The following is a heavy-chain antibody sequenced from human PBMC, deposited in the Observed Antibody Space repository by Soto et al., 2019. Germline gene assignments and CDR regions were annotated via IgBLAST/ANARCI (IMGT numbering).Heavy chain of an antibody. CDR3: AKDPGHVVETILPTS. V-gene: IGHV3-23*01. CDR2: VSASGGIT. D-gene: IGHD5-12*01. Sequence: PGGSLRLSCEVSGITFSSYAMSWVRQAPGGGLEWVSGVSASGGITDYADSVRGRFTISRDISKSTVFLQMDNLRAEDTAMYYCAKDPGHVVETILPTSWGQGTMVTVSS. J-gene: IGHJ3*01. CDR1: GITFSSYA.